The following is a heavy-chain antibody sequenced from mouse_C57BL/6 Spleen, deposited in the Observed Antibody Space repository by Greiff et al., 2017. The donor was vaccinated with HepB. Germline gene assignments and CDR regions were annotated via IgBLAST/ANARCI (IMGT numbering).Heavy chain of an antibody. Sequence: DVKLVESGGGLVKPGGSLKLSCAASGFTFSDYGMHWVRQAPEKGLEWVAYISSGSSTIYYADTVKGRFTISRDNAKNTLFLQMTSLRSEDTAMYYCARRYYGSSGYYFDYWGQGTTLTVSS. CDR1: GFTFSDYG. D-gene: IGHD1-1*01. CDR2: ISSGSSTI. CDR3: ARRYYGSSGYYFDY. J-gene: IGHJ2*01. V-gene: IGHV5-17*01.